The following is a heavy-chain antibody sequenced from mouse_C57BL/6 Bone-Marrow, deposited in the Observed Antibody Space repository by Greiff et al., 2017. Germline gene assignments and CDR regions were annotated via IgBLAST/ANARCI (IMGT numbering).Heavy chain of an antibody. CDR1: GYTFTSYD. Sequence: QVQLQQSGPELVKPGASVKLSCKASGYTFTSYDINWVKQRPGQGLEWIGWIYPRDGSTNYNEKFKGKATLTVDTSSSTAYMGLHSLTSEDSAVYFGARLEFDGSSGDWYFDVWGTGTTVTVSS. CDR3: ARLEFDGSSGDWYFDV. V-gene: IGHV1-85*01. J-gene: IGHJ1*03. D-gene: IGHD1-1*01. CDR2: IYPRDGST.